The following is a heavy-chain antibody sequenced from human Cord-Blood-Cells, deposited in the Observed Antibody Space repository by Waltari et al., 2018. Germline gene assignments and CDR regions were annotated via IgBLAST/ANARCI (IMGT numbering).Heavy chain of an antibody. Sequence: QVQLQESGPGLVKPSETLSLTCTVSGGSISSYYWSWIRQPPGKGLEWIGYIYYSGSTNYNPSLKSRVTISVDTSKNQFSLKLSAVTAADTAVYYCARTSSSWYNWCDPWGQGTLVTVSS. D-gene: IGHD6-13*01. J-gene: IGHJ5*02. V-gene: IGHV4-59*01. CDR3: ARTSSSWYNWCDP. CDR2: IYYSGST. CDR1: GGSISSYY.